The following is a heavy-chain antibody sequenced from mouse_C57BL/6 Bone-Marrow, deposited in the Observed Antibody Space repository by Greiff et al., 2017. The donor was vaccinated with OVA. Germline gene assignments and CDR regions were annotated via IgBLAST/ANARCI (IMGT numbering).Heavy chain of an antibody. Sequence: QVQLQQPGAELVMPGASVKLSCKASGYTFTSYWMHWVKQRPGQGLEWIVEIDPSDSYTNYNQKFKGKSTLTVDKSSSTAYMQLSSLTSEDSAVYYCARAHYYGSSPGFAYWGQGTLVTVSA. CDR1: GYTFTSYW. D-gene: IGHD1-1*01. CDR3: ARAHYYGSSPGFAY. CDR2: IDPSDSYT. J-gene: IGHJ3*01. V-gene: IGHV1-69*01.